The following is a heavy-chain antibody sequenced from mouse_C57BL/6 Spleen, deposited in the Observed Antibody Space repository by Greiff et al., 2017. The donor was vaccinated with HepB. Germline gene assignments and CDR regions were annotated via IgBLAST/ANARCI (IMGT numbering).Heavy chain of an antibody. V-gene: IGHV7-3*01. J-gene: IGHJ2*01. CDR3: ERYPTYDYDGFDD. CDR2: IRNKANGYTT. D-gene: IGHD2-4*01. CDR1: GFTFTDYY. Sequence: EVKLVESGGGLVQPGGSLSPSCAASGFTFTDYYMSWVRQPPGKALEWLGFIRNKANGYTTEYSASVKGRFTISRDNSQSILYLQMNALRAEDSATYYCERYPTYDYDGFDDWGQGTTLTVSS.